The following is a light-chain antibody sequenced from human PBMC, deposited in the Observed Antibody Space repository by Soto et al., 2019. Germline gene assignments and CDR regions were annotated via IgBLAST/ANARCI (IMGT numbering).Light chain of an antibody. V-gene: IGKV4-1*01. CDR2: WAS. Sequence: DIVLTQSPDSLAVSLGERAPINCRSSQNVLYSPNNKNYLGWYQQKPGPPPKLLFYWASTRESGVPDRFSGSGSGTDFTLTISSLQAEDVAVYYCVQYYNMYTFGQGTKLEIK. CDR3: VQYYNMYT. J-gene: IGKJ2*01. CDR1: QNVLYSPNNKNY.